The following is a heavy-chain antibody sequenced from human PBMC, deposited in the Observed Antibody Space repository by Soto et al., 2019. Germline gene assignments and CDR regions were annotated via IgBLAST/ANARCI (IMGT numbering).Heavy chain of an antibody. Sequence: QVQLVESGGGVVQPGRSLRLSCAASGFTFSSYAMHWVRQAPGKGLEWVAVISYDGSNKYYADSVKGRFTISRDNSKNTLYLQMNSLRAEDTAVYYCARDLSWNDFWSGWDYYGMDAWGQGTTVTVSS. CDR1: GFTFSSYA. CDR2: ISYDGSNK. J-gene: IGHJ6*02. V-gene: IGHV3-30-3*01. D-gene: IGHD3-3*01. CDR3: ARDLSWNDFWSGWDYYGMDA.